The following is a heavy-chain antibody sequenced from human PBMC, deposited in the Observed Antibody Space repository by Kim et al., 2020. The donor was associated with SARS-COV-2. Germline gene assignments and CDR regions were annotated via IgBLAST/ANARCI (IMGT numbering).Heavy chain of an antibody. CDR3: ARDDTAMARDYYGMDV. CDR1: GGSISSSSYY. Sequence: SETLSLTCTVSGGSISSSSYYWGWIRQPPGKGLEWIGSIYYSGSTYYNPSLKSRVTISVDTSKNQFSLKLSSVTAADTAVYYFARDDTAMARDYYGMDVWAEGTTVTVSS. D-gene: IGHD5-18*01. J-gene: IGHJ6*04. V-gene: IGHV4-39*07. CDR2: IYYSGST.